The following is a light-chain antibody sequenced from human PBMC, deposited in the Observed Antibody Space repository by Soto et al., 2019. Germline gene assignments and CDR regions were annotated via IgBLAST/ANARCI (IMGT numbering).Light chain of an antibody. CDR3: QQRSNWPYT. J-gene: IGKJ2*01. Sequence: EIVLRQSPDSLSLSPGERATLSCRASQSVSSYLAWYQQKPGQAPRLLIYDASSRAPGITARFSCSGFGTDFTIAISSLELEDFAVYYCQQRSNWPYTFGQGTKLKIK. CDR1: QSVSSY. CDR2: DAS. V-gene: IGKV3-11*01.